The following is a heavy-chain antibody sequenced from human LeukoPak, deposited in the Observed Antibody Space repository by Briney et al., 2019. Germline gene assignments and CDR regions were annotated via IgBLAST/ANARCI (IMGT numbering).Heavy chain of an antibody. CDR1: GFTLSSYG. Sequence: GGSLRLSCAASGFTLSSYGRHWFRQAPGKGLEWVAFIRYDGSNKYYADSVKGRFTISRDNSKNTLYLQMNSLRAEDTAVYYCAKWAIFGEWNGDYWGQGTLVTVSS. CDR2: IRYDGSNK. D-gene: IGHD3-3*02. CDR3: AKWAIFGEWNGDY. V-gene: IGHV3-30*02. J-gene: IGHJ4*02.